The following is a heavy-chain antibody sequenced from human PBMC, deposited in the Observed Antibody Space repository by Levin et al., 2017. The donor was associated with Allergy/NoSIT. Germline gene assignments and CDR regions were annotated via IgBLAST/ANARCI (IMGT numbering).Heavy chain of an antibody. CDR3: ARVHGSGWDWYFDL. CDR2: IIPIFGTA. V-gene: IGHV1-69*06. J-gene: IGHJ2*01. CDR1: GGTFSSYA. D-gene: IGHD6-19*01. Sequence: ASVKVSCKASGGTFSSYAISWVRQAPGQGLEWMGGIIPIFGTANYAQKFQGRVTITADKSTSTAYMELSSLRSEDTAVYYCARVHGSGWDWYFDLWGRGTLVTVSS.